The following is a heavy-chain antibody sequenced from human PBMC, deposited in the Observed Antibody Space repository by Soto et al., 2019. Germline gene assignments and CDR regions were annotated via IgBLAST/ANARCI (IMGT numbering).Heavy chain of an antibody. Sequence: PGGSLRLSCAASGFTFSSYAMHWVRQAPGKGLEWVAVISYDGSNKYYADSVKGRFTISRDNSKNTLYLQMNSLRAEDTAVYCCARDKVDCSGGSCYLFWFDPWGQGTLVTVSS. CDR2: ISYDGSNK. CDR3: ARDKVDCSGGSCYLFWFDP. D-gene: IGHD2-15*01. CDR1: GFTFSSYA. J-gene: IGHJ5*02. V-gene: IGHV3-30-3*01.